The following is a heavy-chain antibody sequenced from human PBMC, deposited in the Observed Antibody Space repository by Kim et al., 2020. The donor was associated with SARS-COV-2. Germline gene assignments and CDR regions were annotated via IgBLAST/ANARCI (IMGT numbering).Heavy chain of an antibody. V-gene: IGHV4-34*01. J-gene: IGHJ5*02. D-gene: IGHD6-6*01. Sequence: SETLSLTCAVYGGSFSGYYWSWIRQPPGKGLEWIGEINHSGSTNYNPSLKSRVTISVDTSKNQFSLKLSSVTAADTAVYYCASTLYSSSSCSWFDPWGQGTLVTVSS. CDR3: ASTLYSSSSCSWFDP. CDR1: GGSFSGYY. CDR2: INHSGST.